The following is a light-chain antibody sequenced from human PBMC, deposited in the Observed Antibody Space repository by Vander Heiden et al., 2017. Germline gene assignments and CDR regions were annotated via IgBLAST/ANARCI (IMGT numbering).Light chain of an antibody. J-gene: IGKJ4*01. Sequence: DIVMTPSPDSLSVSLGERATINCKSSQSALYSSNNKNYLAWYQQKPGQPPKLLIYWASTRESGVPDRFSGSGSGTDFTLTISSLQAEDVAVYYCQQYYSTPLTFGGGTKVEIK. CDR1: QSALYSSNNKNY. CDR3: QQYYSTPLT. CDR2: WAS. V-gene: IGKV4-1*01.